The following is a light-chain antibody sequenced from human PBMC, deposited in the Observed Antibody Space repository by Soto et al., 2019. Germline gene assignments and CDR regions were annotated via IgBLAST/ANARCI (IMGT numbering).Light chain of an antibody. CDR1: QTIDNW. CDR2: KAS. Sequence: DIQMTQSPSTLSASVGDRVTIPCRASQTIDNWLAWFQQKPGKAPKLLICKASTLESGVPSRFSRSGSGTEFTLTISSLQPDDVATYYCQQYISYPWTFGQGTKVELK. J-gene: IGKJ1*01. CDR3: QQYISYPWT. V-gene: IGKV1-5*03.